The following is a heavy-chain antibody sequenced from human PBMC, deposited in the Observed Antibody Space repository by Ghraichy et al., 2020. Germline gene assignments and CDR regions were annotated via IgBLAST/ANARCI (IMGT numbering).Heavy chain of an antibody. J-gene: IGHJ4*02. V-gene: IGHV3-11*01. CDR3: ARCGYSSVDFDY. D-gene: IGHD6-25*01. CDR2: ISSSGSTI. Sequence: GESLNISCAASGFTFSDYYMSWIRQAPGKGLEWVSYISSSGSTIYYADSVKGRFTISRDNAKNSLYLQMNSLRAEDTAVYYCARCGYSSVDFDYWGQGTLVTVSS. CDR1: GFTFSDYY.